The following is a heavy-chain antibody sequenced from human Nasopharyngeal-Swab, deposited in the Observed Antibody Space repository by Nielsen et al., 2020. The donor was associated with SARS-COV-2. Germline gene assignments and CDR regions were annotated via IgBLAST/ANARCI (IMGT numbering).Heavy chain of an antibody. J-gene: IGHJ4*02. CDR1: GFTFSSYS. D-gene: IGHD2-2*01. CDR3: ARAGRYQLQTHPFDY. V-gene: IGHV3-48*04. Sequence: GESLKISCAASGFTFSSYSMNWVRQAPGKGLEWVSYISSSSSTIYYADSVKGRFTISRDNAKNSLYLQMNSLRAEDTALYYCARAGRYQLQTHPFDYWGQGTLVTVSS. CDR2: ISSSSSTI.